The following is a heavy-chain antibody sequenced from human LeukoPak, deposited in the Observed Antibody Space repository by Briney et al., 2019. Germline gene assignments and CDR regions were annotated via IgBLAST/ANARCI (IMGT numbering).Heavy chain of an antibody. J-gene: IGHJ4*02. Sequence: SETLSLTCAVYGGSFSGYYWSWIRQPPGKGLEWIGEINHSGSTNYNPSLKSRVTISVDTSKNQFSLKVSSVTAADTAVYYCARNPTVGASRWFDYWGQGTLVTVSS. CDR1: GGSFSGYY. CDR3: ARNPTVGASRWFDY. CDR2: INHSGST. V-gene: IGHV4-34*01. D-gene: IGHD1-26*01.